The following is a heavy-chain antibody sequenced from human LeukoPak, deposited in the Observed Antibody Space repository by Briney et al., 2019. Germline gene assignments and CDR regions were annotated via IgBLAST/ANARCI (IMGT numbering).Heavy chain of an antibody. CDR1: GFIFSSYG. Sequence: PGGSLRLSCAASGFIFSSYGMHWVRQAPGKGLEWVAVIWYDGSNKYCADSVKGRFTISRDNSKNTLYLQVNSLRAEDTAVYYCERDLGGYSRYEVFDYWGQGTLVTVSS. D-gene: IGHD5-12*01. V-gene: IGHV3-33*01. CDR2: IWYDGSNK. CDR3: ERDLGGYSRYEVFDY. J-gene: IGHJ4*02.